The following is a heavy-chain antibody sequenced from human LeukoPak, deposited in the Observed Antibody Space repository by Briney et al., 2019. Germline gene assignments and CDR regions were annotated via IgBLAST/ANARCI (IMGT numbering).Heavy chain of an antibody. J-gene: IGHJ6*02. Sequence: PGGSLRLSCAASGFPFSTYWMNWVRQAPGKGLEWVANIKLDGSEKNYVDSVKGRFTISRDNAKNSLYLHMNSLTVEDTAIYYCARDRWAVAATGDYYYYGMDVWGQGTTVTVSS. CDR1: GFPFSTYW. D-gene: IGHD6-19*01. V-gene: IGHV3-7*03. CDR3: ARDRWAVAATGDYYYYGMDV. CDR2: IKLDGSEK.